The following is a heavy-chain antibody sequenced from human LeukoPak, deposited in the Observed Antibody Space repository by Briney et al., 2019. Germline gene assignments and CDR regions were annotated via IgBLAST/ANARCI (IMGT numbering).Heavy chain of an antibody. CDR2: ISWNSGSI. Sequence: GGSLRLSCAASGFTFDDYAMHRVRQAPGKGLEWVSGISWNSGSIGYADSVKGRFTISRDNAKNSLYLQMNSLRAEDTAVYYCAELGITMIRGVWGKGTTVTISS. D-gene: IGHD3-22*01. CDR1: GFTFDDYA. V-gene: IGHV3-9*01. J-gene: IGHJ6*04. CDR3: AELGITMIRGV.